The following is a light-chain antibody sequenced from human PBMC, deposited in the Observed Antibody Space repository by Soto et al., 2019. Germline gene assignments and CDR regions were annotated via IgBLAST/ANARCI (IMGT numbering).Light chain of an antibody. Sequence: QSALTQPASVSGSPGQSITISCTGTSSDVGVYNYVSWYQQHPGKAPKLMIYDVSNRPSGVSNRFSGSKSGNTASLTISGLQAEDEADYYCSSYTSSITVVFGGGTKVNVL. CDR1: SSDVGVYNY. CDR2: DVS. V-gene: IGLV2-14*01. CDR3: SSYTSSITVV. J-gene: IGLJ2*01.